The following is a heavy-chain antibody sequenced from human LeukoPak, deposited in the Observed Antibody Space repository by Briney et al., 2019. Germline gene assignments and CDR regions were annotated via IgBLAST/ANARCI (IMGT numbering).Heavy chain of an antibody. V-gene: IGHV4-39*07. J-gene: IGHJ4*02. D-gene: IGHD6-6*01. CDR2: GST. CDR1: GDSISSGSYY. CDR3: ARLSRYSSSVGY. Sequence: SETLSLTCSVSGDSISSGSYYWGWTRQPPGKGLEWIGTGSTYYNPSLKSRVTISVDTSKNQFSLKLSSVTAADTAVYYCARLSRYSSSVGYWGQGTLVTVSS.